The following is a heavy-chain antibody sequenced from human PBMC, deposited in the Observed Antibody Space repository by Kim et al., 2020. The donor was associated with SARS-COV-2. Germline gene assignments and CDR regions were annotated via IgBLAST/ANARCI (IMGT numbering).Heavy chain of an antibody. CDR3: ATHFPLNPSFFDK. V-gene: IGHV4-59*08. Sequence: YNPALKSRVTISIDTSKNQSSLKLRSVTAADTAVYYCATHFPLNPSFFDKWGQGTLVTVSS. J-gene: IGHJ4*02.